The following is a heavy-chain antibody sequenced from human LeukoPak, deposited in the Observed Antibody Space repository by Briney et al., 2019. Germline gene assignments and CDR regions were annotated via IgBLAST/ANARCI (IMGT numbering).Heavy chain of an antibody. Sequence: GGSLRLSCAASGFTFDAYSMHWVRQAPGEGLEWVSLIDRRGHRTFYADSVEGRLTISRDNAKNSLYLQMNSLRAEDTAVYYCARGGYYDSSGYRFDYWGQGTLVTVSS. CDR2: IDRRGHRT. J-gene: IGHJ4*02. CDR1: GFTFDAYS. CDR3: ARGGYYDSSGYRFDY. V-gene: IGHV3-20*04. D-gene: IGHD3-22*01.